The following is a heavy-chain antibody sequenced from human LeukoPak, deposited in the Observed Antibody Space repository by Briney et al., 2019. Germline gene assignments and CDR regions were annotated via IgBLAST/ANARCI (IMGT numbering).Heavy chain of an antibody. CDR2: ISGSGGST. J-gene: IGHJ4*02. D-gene: IGHD3-22*01. CDR1: GFTFSSYA. CDR3: AKGTMIVVVYYFDY. Sequence: GGSLRLSCAASGFTFSSYAMSWVRQAPGKGLEWVSAISGSGGSTYYADSVKGRFTISGDNSKNTLYLQMNSLRAEDTAVYYCAKGTMIVVVYYFDYWGQGTLATVSS. V-gene: IGHV3-23*01.